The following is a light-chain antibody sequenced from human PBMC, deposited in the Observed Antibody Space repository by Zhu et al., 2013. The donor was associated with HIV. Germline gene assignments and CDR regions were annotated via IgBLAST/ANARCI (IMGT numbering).Light chain of an antibody. J-gene: IGKJ2*01. CDR2: GAS. Sequence: DIQMTQSPSTLSASIGDRVTITCRANESISNWLAWYYQKPGKAPKLLIFGASSLQSGVPSRFSGSGSGTEFTLTISSLQPDDFATYYCQKSNRSPYTFGQGTNLEIK. V-gene: IGKV1-5*01. CDR3: QKSNRSPYT. CDR1: ESISNW.